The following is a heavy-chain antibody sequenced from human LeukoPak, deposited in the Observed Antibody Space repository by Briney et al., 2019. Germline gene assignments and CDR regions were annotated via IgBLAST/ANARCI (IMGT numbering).Heavy chain of an antibody. J-gene: IGHJ3*02. CDR2: INPNSGGT. D-gene: IGHD1-1*01. V-gene: IGHV1-2*02. CDR3: ARDSTKDAFDI. Sequence: GESLKISCKTSGYSFTSYWIHWVRQAPGQGLEWMGWINPNSGGTNYAQKFQGRVTMTRDTSISTAYMELSRLRSDDTAVYYCARDSTKDAFDIWGQGTMVTVSS. CDR1: GYSFTSYW.